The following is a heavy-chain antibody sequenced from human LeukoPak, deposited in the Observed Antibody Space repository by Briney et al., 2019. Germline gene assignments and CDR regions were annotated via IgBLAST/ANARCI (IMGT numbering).Heavy chain of an antibody. J-gene: IGHJ5*02. CDR3: AHLTTVTTGAWFDP. D-gene: IGHD4-17*01. CDR2: INPSGGST. V-gene: IGHV1-46*01. CDR1: GYTFTSYD. Sequence: VASVKLSCKASGYTFTSYDINWVRQATGQGLELMGIINPSGGSTSYAQKFQGRVTMTRDTSTSTVYMELSSLRSEDTAVYYCAHLTTVTTGAWFDPWGQGTLVTVSS.